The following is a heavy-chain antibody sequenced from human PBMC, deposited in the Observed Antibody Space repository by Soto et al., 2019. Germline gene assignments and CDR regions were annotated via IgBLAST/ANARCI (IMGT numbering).Heavy chain of an antibody. CDR2: ISAYNGNT. CDR3: ARVRDGYNTRRFDP. J-gene: IGHJ5*02. CDR1: GYTFTSYG. D-gene: IGHD5-12*01. V-gene: IGHV1-18*01. Sequence: ASVRVSCKASGYTFTSYGISWVRQAPGQGLEWMGWISAYNGNTNYAQKLQGRVTMTTDTSTSTAYMELRSLRSDDTAVYYCARVRDGYNTRRFDPWGQGTLVTVSS.